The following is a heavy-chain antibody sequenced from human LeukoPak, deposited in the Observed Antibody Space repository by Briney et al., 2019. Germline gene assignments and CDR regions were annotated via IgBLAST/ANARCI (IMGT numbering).Heavy chain of an antibody. CDR2: ITSGSSYR. V-gene: IGHV3-21*01. CDR3: ARDKIVGATQFDY. CDR1: GFTFSSYN. J-gene: IGHJ4*02. D-gene: IGHD1-26*01. Sequence: GGSLRLSCAASGFTFSSYNMNWVRQAPGKGLEWVSSITSGSSYRFYADSVKGRFTISRDNAKNSLYLQMNSLRAEDTAVYYCARDKIVGATQFDYWGQGTLVTVSS.